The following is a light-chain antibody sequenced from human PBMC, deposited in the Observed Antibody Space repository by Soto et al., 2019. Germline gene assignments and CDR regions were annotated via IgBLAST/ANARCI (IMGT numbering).Light chain of an antibody. Sequence: EIVLTQSPATVSVSPGDSATLSCRASQSVRNYLAWYQQKPGQAPRLLIFDASNRATGIPSRVSGSGSGTYFSLTISCREPEEFAVYYCHQRSNSPPWTLGTGTRVDL. CDR3: HQRSNSPPWT. CDR1: QSVRNY. CDR2: DAS. J-gene: IGKJ3*01. V-gene: IGKV3-11*01.